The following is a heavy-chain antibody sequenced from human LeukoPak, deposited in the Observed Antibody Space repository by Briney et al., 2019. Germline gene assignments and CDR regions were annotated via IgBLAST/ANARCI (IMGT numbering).Heavy chain of an antibody. CDR3: SRPGYNYGDDY. Sequence: GGSLRLSCATSGFTFSGSGIHWVRQAAGKGLEWVGRIRSKANSHATEYAESVKGRFSIFRDDSKNRAFLQMNSLKTEDTAVYYCSRPGYNYGDDYWGQGTQVTVSS. D-gene: IGHD5-18*01. V-gene: IGHV3-73*01. CDR1: GFTFSGSG. J-gene: IGHJ4*02. CDR2: IRSKANSHAT.